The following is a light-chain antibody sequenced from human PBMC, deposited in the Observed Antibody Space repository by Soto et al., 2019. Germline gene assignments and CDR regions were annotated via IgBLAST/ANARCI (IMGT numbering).Light chain of an antibody. V-gene: IGKV1-5*01. CDR3: QHYNSYSEA. Sequence: DIQMTQSPSSLSASVGDRVTITCRASQRIRSSLAWYQQRPGQAPKLLISDASNLQSGVPSRFSGSGSGTEFTLTISSLQPDDFATYYCQHYNSYSEAFGQGTKVDIK. CDR2: DAS. CDR1: QRIRSS. J-gene: IGKJ1*01.